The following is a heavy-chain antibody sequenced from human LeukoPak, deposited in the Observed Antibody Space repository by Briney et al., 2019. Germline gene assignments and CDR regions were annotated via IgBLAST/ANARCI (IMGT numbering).Heavy chain of an antibody. CDR1: PGSLDSDLYY. CDR2: ISNNGGT. Sequence: SETLSLTCAVSPGSLDSDLYYWTWIRQPAGKGLEWIGRISNNGGTAYNPSLRSRVTITIDTSNNRLSLKVTSVTAADTAVYYCARETKDLYPPSWGLYDTYYYFDAWGKGTTVTVSS. D-gene: IGHD5/OR15-5a*01. CDR3: ARETKDLYPPSWGLYDTYYYFDA. V-gene: IGHV4-61*02. J-gene: IGHJ6*03.